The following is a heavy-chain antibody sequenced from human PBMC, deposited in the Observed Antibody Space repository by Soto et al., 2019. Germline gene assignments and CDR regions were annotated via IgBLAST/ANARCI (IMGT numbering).Heavy chain of an antibody. CDR3: AKVISTIGSKQWLAQTKHQALDY. V-gene: IGHV1-2*02. CDR2: MNPNTGGA. CDR1: GYNFNGYY. J-gene: IGHJ4*02. D-gene: IGHD6-19*01. Sequence: QVNLVQSGAEVKKPGASVKVSCKASGYNFNGYYIHWVRQAPGQGLEWMGWMNPNTGGANDAQKFQGKVIMTTDTSISTAYMELRSLTSDETAVYYCAKVISTIGSKQWLAQTKHQALDYWGQGTLVTVSS.